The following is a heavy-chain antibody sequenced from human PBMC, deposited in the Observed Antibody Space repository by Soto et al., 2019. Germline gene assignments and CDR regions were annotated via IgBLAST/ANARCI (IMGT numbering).Heavy chain of an antibody. Sequence: SETLSLTCAVYGGSFSGCYWSWIRQPPGKGLEWIGEINHSGSTNYNPSLKSRVTISVDTSKNQFSLKLSSVTAADTAVYYCARVSGYCSGGSCYRYYYGMDVWGKGTTVTVS. CDR1: GGSFSGCY. V-gene: IGHV4-34*01. D-gene: IGHD2-15*01. CDR2: INHSGST. CDR3: ARVSGYCSGGSCYRYYYGMDV. J-gene: IGHJ6*04.